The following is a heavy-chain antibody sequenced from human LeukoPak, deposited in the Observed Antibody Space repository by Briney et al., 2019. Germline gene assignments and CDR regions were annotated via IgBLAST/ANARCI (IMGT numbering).Heavy chain of an antibody. V-gene: IGHV4-61*05. J-gene: IGHJ6*03. CDR1: GGSIRNSDYY. CDR2: IYYSGST. Sequence: SETLSLTCTVSGGSIRNSDYYWGWLRQPPGKGLERIGNIYYSGSTNYNPSLKSRVTISVDTSKNQFSLKLSSVTAADTAVYYCARTSEGYCRGGSCWDYYYYMDVWGKGTTVTVSS. D-gene: IGHD2-15*01. CDR3: ARTSEGYCRGGSCWDYYYYMDV.